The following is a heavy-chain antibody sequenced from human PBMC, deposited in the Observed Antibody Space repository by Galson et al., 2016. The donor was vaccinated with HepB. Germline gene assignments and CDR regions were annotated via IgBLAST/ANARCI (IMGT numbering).Heavy chain of an antibody. J-gene: IGHJ4*02. CDR1: GYTFTNYY. D-gene: IGHD3-10*01. CDR2: INPSGGTI. V-gene: IGHV1-46*01. CDR3: ARYGSGSFDF. Sequence: SVKVSCKASGYTFTNYYIHWVRQAPGQGLEWMGIINPSGGTIRYAQKFQGRVTMTRDTSTSTVYMELSSLRSEDTAVFHCARYGSGSFDFWGQGTLVTVSS.